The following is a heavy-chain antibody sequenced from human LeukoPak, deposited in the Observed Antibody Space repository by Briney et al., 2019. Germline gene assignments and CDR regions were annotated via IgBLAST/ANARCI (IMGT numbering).Heavy chain of an antibody. CDR1: GGSFSGYY. CDR2: INHSGST. CDR3: ARFQWLLYYYYGMDV. Sequence: SETLSLTCAVYGGSFSGYYRSWLRQPPGKGLEWIGEINHSGSTNYNPSLKSRVTISVDTSKNQFSLKLSSVTAADTAVYYCARFQWLLYYYYGMDVWGQGTTVTVSS. D-gene: IGHD6-19*01. V-gene: IGHV4-34*01. J-gene: IGHJ6*02.